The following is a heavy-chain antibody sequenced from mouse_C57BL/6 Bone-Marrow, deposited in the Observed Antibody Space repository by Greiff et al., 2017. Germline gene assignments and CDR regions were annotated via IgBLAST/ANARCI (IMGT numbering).Heavy chain of an antibody. J-gene: IGHJ3*01. CDR3: ARYDGSPFAY. D-gene: IGHD2-3*01. CDR2: IRNKANGYTT. Sequence: EVKLMMESGGGLVQPGGSLSLSCAASGFTFTDYYMSWVRQPPGKALEWLGFIRNKANGYTTEYSASVKGRFTISRDNSQSILYLQMNALRAEDSATYYCARYDGSPFAYWGQGTLVTVSA. CDR1: GFTFTDYY. V-gene: IGHV7-3*01.